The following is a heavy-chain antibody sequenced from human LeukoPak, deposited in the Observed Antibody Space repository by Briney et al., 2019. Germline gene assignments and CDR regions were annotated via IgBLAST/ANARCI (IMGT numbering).Heavy chain of an antibody. CDR3: ARDVRLPAAALRYFDL. D-gene: IGHD2-2*01. CDR2: IYYSGST. J-gene: IGHJ2*01. Sequence: SQTLSLTCTVSGGSISSGGYYWSWIRQHPGKGLEWIGYIYYSGSTYYNPSLKSRVTISVDTSKNQFSLKLSSVTAADTAVYYCARDVRLPAAALRYFDLWGRGTLVTVSS. V-gene: IGHV4-31*03. CDR1: GGSISSGGYY.